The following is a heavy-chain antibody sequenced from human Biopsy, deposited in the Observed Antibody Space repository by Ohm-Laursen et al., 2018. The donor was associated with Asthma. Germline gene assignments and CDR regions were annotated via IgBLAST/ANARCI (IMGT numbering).Heavy chain of an antibody. D-gene: IGHD3-10*01. CDR3: ARGLDYSGRSGFDY. CDR2: ISYDGNHK. CDR1: GFMFRSFG. V-gene: IGHV3-30*03. J-gene: IGHJ4*02. Sequence: SLRLSCAASGFMFRSFGMHWVRQAPGKGLEWVAVISYDGNHKFYEGSVKGRFTISRDNSMNTLYLHMNSLRVEDTAVYYCARGLDYSGRSGFDYWGQGTLVIVSS.